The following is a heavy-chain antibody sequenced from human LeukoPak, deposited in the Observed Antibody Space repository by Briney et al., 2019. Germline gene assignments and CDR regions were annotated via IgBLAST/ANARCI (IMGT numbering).Heavy chain of an antibody. CDR3: ASSSWYGGFDY. V-gene: IGHV3-53*01. J-gene: IGHJ4*02. D-gene: IGHD6-13*01. CDR2: IHSADTT. CDR1: GFTVSNNH. Sequence: GGSLRLSCAASGFTVSNNHMNWVRQAPGKGLEWVSVIHSADTTYYADSVKGRFTISRDNSKNTLYLQMNSLRTEDTAVYYCASSSWYGGFDYWGQGTLVTVSS.